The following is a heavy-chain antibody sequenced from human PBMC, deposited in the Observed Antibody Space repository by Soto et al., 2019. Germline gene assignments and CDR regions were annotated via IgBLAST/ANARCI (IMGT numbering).Heavy chain of an antibody. V-gene: IGHV4-59*12. CDR3: VHHGGVPYYHDF. J-gene: IGHJ4*02. D-gene: IGHD2-8*01. CDR2: IFYSGST. Sequence: PSETLSLTCTVSGDTITSFSWNWIRQPPGKTLEWLGEIFYSGSTKYNPSLNSRVTISADQSKNDFSLRLSSVTAADTAVYYCVHHGGVPYYHDFWGQGMLVTVSS. CDR1: GDTITSFS.